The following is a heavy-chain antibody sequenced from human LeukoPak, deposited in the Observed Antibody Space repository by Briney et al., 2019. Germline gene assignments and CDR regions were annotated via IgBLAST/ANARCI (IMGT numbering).Heavy chain of an antibody. CDR1: GFTVSSNY. D-gene: IGHD3-9*01. CDR3: ARDYYDILAANRQTKSSYFDY. CDR2: IYSGDNT. J-gene: IGHJ4*02. V-gene: IGHV3-66*01. Sequence: GGSLRLSCVASGFTVSSNYMSWVRQAPGKGLEWVSVIYSGDNTYYVDSVKGRFTISRDSSKNTLYLQMNSLRAEDTAVYYCARDYYDILAANRQTKSSYFDYWGQGTLVTVSS.